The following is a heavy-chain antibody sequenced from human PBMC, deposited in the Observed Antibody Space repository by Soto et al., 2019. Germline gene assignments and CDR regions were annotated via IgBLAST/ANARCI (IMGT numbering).Heavy chain of an antibody. Sequence: QVQLVESVGGVVQPGRSLRLSCAAYGFSFSNYGMHWIRQAPGKGLEWVAIIWHDGNNKYYADSVRGRFIISRDNSKNRLYLQMNSLRAEDTAVYYCASDLVGASDSYGLDVWGQGTPVTVSS. V-gene: IGHV3-33*01. J-gene: IGHJ6*02. D-gene: IGHD1-26*01. CDR1: GFSFSNYG. CDR3: ASDLVGASDSYGLDV. CDR2: IWHDGNNK.